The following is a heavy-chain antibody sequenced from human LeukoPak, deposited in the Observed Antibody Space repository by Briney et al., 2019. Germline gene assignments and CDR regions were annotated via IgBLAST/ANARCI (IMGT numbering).Heavy chain of an antibody. CDR2: ITTDETT. CDR1: GFTFSVPW. D-gene: IGHD1/OR15-1a*01. V-gene: IGHV3-74*01. Sequence: GGSLRLSCAASGFTFSVPWMHWLRQVPGKGLMWVSRITTDETTTSADSVRGRFSISRDKPKNKGYLQMKSLRSKATAFYYCAKDWFATTDYWGQGILVTVSS. CDR3: AKDWFATTDY. J-gene: IGHJ4*02.